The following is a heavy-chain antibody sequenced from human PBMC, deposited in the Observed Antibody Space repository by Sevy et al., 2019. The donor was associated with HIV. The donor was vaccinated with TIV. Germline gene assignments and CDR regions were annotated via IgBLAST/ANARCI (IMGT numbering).Heavy chain of an antibody. J-gene: IGHJ6*02. Sequence: GGSLRLSCSASEFTFSSYAMSWVRQAPGKGLEWVSSISGSGRFTYYVDFVEGRFIISRDNSKNSLSVQMNSLRAEDTAVYYCAKGFCSGATCPRDYYYYGMDVWGQGTTVTVSS. CDR1: EFTFSSYA. CDR2: ISGSGRFT. CDR3: AKGFCSGATCPRDYYYYGMDV. V-gene: IGHV3-23*01. D-gene: IGHD2-15*01.